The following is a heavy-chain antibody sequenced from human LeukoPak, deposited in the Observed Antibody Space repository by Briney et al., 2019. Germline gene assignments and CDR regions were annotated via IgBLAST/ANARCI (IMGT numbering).Heavy chain of an antibody. Sequence: SETLSLTCAVYGGSFSGYYWSWIRQPPGKGLEWIGEINHSGSTNYNPSLKSRVTISVDTSKNQFSLKLSSVTAADTAVYYCARGREKVRSDYWSQGTLVTVSS. CDR3: ARGREKVRSDY. J-gene: IGHJ4*02. D-gene: IGHD3-10*01. CDR2: INHSGST. V-gene: IGHV4-34*01. CDR1: GGSFSGYY.